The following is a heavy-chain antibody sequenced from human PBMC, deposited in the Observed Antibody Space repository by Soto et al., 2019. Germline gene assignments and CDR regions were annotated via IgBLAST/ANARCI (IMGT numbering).Heavy chain of an antibody. Sequence: QVQLQESGPGLVKPSQTLSLTCTVSGGSISSGGYYWSWIRQHPGKGLEWIGYIYYSGSTYYNPSLKSRVTISVDTSKNQFSLKLSSVTAADTAVYYCARDREFYYGSGSYSGSGWFDPWGQGTLVTVSS. D-gene: IGHD3-10*01. CDR1: GGSISSGGYY. CDR3: ARDREFYYGSGSYSGSGWFDP. V-gene: IGHV4-31*03. J-gene: IGHJ5*02. CDR2: IYYSGST.